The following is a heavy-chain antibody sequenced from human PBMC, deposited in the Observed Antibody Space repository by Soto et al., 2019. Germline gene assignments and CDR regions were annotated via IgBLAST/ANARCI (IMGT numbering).Heavy chain of an antibody. CDR1: VFTFSGYA. D-gene: IGHD3-16*02. V-gene: IGHV3-23*01. J-gene: IGHJ4*02. Sequence: GSLRLDGAASVFTFSGYAMSWVRQAPGKGLEWVSGLSGSGGTLYADSVKGRFTISRDNSKNTLYLQMNSLRAEDAAIYYCAKEKDYDYVWGSSRYTSDYWGQGPLVTVSS. CDR2: LSGSGGT. CDR3: AKEKDYDYVWGSSRYTSDY.